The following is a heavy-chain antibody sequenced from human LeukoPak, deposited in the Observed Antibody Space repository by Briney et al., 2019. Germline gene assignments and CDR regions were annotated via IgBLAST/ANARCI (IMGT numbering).Heavy chain of an antibody. CDR3: ARAPGAAID. D-gene: IGHD2-2*01. Sequence: PGGSLRLSCAASGFTFSSYAMSWVRQAPGKGLEWIGEINHSGSTNYNPSLKSRVSISVDTSKNQFSLKLNSVTAADTAVYYCARAPGAAIDWGQGTLVTVSS. CDR2: INHSGST. CDR1: GFTFSSYA. V-gene: IGHV4-34*01. J-gene: IGHJ4*02.